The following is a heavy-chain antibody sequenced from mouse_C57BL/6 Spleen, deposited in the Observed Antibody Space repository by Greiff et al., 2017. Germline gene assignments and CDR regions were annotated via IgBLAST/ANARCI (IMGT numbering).Heavy chain of an antibody. D-gene: IGHD1-1*01. CDR2: ISDGGSYT. V-gene: IGHV5-4*01. J-gene: IGHJ3*01. CDR1: GFTFSSYA. CDR3: ARDGLYYGSSYPAWFAY. Sequence: EVQGVESGGGLVKPGGSLKLSCAASGFTFSSYAMSWVRQTPEKRLEWVATISDGGSYTYYPDNVKGRFTISRDNAKNNLYLQMSHLKSEDTAMYYCARDGLYYGSSYPAWFAYWGQGTLVTVSA.